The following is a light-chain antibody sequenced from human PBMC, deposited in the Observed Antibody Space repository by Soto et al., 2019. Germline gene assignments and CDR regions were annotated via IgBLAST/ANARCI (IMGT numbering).Light chain of an antibody. Sequence: DIQLTQSPSTLSASVGDRVTLTCRASQSLNSRLAWYQQRPGKAPKLLIYDASTLESGVPSRFSDSGSGTEFTLTINNLQPDDLATYICQQYKSYSTFGRGTKVEIK. CDR1: QSLNSR. CDR2: DAS. V-gene: IGKV1-5*01. CDR3: QQYKSYST. J-gene: IGKJ1*01.